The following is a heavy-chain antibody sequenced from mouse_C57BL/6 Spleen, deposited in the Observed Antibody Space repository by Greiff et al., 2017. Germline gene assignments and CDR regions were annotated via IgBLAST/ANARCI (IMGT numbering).Heavy chain of an antibody. CDR2: IYPGDGDT. CDR1: GYAFSSSW. CDR3: AREGGLGGY. Sequence: QVQLQQSGPELVKPGASVKISCKASGYAFSSSWMNWVKQRPGKGLEWIGRIYPGDGDTNYNGKFKGKATLTADKSSSTAYMQLSSLTSEDSAVYFCAREGGLGGYWGQGTTLTVSS. V-gene: IGHV1-82*01. J-gene: IGHJ2*01. D-gene: IGHD4-1*01.